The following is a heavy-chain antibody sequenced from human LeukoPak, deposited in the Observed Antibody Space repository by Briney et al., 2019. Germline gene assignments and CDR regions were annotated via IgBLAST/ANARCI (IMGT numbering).Heavy chain of an antibody. CDR3: AREEDPPFRAAAGKSKDTAMVYAASGAFDI. V-gene: IGHV4-59*01. D-gene: IGHD5-18*01. CDR2: IYYSGST. CDR1: GGSISSYY. J-gene: IGHJ3*02. Sequence: PSETLSLTCTVSGGSISSYYWSWIRQPPGEGLEWIGYIYYSGSTNYNPSLKSRVTISADTSKNQFSLKLSSVTAADTAVYYCAREEDPPFRAAAGKSKDTAMVYAASGAFDIWGQGTMVTVSS.